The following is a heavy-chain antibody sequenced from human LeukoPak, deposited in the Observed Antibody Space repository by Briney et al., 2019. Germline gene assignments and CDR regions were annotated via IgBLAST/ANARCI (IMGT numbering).Heavy chain of an antibody. V-gene: IGHV1-2*02. CDR2: INPNSGGT. Sequence: GSVKVSCKASGYTFTGYYMHWVRQAPGQGLEWMGWINPNSGGTNYAQKLQGRVTMTTDTSTSTAYMELRSLRSDDTAVYYCARAGSYYGIDAFDIWGQGTMVTVSS. D-gene: IGHD1-26*01. CDR1: GYTFTGYY. CDR3: ARAGSYYGIDAFDI. J-gene: IGHJ3*02.